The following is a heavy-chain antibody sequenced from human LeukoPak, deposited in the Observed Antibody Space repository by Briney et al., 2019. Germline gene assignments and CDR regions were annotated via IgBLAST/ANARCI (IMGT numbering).Heavy chain of an antibody. CDR2: ISSSSSTI. CDR1: GFTFSSYS. Sequence: PGGSLRLSCEASGFTFSSYSMNWVRQAPGKGLEWVSYISSSSSTIYYADSVKGRFTISRDNAKNSLYLQMNSLRAEDTAVYYCARDIVPLYGSGNQLKRNHFDYWGQGTLVTVSS. CDR3: ARDIVPLYGSGNQLKRNHFDY. J-gene: IGHJ4*02. V-gene: IGHV3-48*01. D-gene: IGHD3-10*01.